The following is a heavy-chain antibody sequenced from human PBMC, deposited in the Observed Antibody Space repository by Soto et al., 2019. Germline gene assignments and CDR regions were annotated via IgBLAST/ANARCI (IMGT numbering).Heavy chain of an antibody. CDR2: ISGSGGST. CDR3: AKDGARGLGYCSGGSCPHDAFDI. CDR1: GFTFSSYA. J-gene: IGHJ3*02. V-gene: IGHV3-23*01. Sequence: QPGGSLRLSCAASGFTFSSYAMSWVRPAPGKGLEWVSAISGSGGSTYYADSVKGRFTISRDNSKNTLYLQMNSLRAEDTAVYYCAKDGARGLGYCSGGSCPHDAFDIWGQGTMVTVS. D-gene: IGHD2-15*01.